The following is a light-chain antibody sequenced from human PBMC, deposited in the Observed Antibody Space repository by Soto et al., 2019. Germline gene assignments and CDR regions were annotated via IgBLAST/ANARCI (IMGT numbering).Light chain of an antibody. CDR1: SSDVGGYNY. Sequence: QSALTQPASVSGSPGQSITISCTGTSSDVGGYNYVSWYQQHPGKAPKLMIYEVSNRPSGVSNRFSGSKSGNTASLTISGHQAEDEADYYCSSDTSSSTLVVFGGGTQLTVL. CDR3: SSDTSSSTLVV. CDR2: EVS. V-gene: IGLV2-14*01. J-gene: IGLJ2*01.